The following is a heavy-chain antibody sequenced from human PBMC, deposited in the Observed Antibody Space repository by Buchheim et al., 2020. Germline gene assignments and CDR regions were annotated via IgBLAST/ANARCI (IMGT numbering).Heavy chain of an antibody. V-gene: IGHV4-30-2*01. D-gene: IGHD4/OR15-4a*01. CDR1: GASISSGAFS. J-gene: IGHJ4*02. Sequence: QLQLQESGSGMVKPSQTLSLTCNVSGASISSGAFSWSWIRQPPGQGLEWIGYVYYNGNTYYNPSLKRRVTISIDTSNKRFSLRLTSVTAADTAIYYCARESGAFDSWGQG. CDR2: VYYNGNT. CDR3: ARESGAFDS.